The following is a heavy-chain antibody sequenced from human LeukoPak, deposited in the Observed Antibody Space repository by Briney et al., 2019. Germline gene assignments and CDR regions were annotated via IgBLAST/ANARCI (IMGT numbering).Heavy chain of an antibody. V-gene: IGHV3-21*01. CDR1: GFTFSSYS. J-gene: IGHJ6*03. CDR3: ARVATWGQRPFYYYYYYMDV. Sequence: GGSLRLSCAASGFTFSSYSMNWVRQVPGKGLEWVSSISSSSSYISYADSVKGRFTIFRDNAKKSLYLQMNSLRAEDTAVYYCARVATWGQRPFYYYYYYMDVWGKGTTVTVSS. CDR2: ISSSSSYI. D-gene: IGHD6-25*01.